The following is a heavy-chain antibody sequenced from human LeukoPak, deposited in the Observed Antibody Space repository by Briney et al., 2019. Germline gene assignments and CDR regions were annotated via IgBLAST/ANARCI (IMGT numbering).Heavy chain of an antibody. D-gene: IGHD5-12*01. CDR1: GFTFSSYG. Sequence: GRSLRLSCAASGFTFSSYGMHWVRQAPGKGLEWVAVISYDGSNKYYADSVKGRFTISRDNSKNTLYLQMNSLRAEDTAVYYCAKDRGYSGYDLVYWRQGTLVTVSS. J-gene: IGHJ4*02. V-gene: IGHV3-30*18. CDR3: AKDRGYSGYDLVY. CDR2: ISYDGSNK.